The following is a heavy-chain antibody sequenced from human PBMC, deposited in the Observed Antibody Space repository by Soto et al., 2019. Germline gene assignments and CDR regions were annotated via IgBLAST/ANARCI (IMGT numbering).Heavy chain of an antibody. CDR2: IRSKANSYAT. CDR3: GSYGYGSGYFDY. D-gene: IGHD5-18*01. V-gene: IGHV3-73*02. CDR1: GFTFSGSA. Sequence: EVQLVESGGGLVQPGGSLKLSCAASGFTFSGSAMHWVRQASGKGLEWVGRIRSKANSYATAYAASVKGRFTISRDNAKNSLYLQMNSLRAEDTAVYYCGSYGYGSGYFDYWGQGTLVTVSS. J-gene: IGHJ4*02.